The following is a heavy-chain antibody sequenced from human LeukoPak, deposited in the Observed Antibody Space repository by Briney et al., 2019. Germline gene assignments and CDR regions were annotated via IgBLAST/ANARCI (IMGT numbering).Heavy chain of an antibody. J-gene: IGHJ4*02. CDR3: ARLEGSYYVHYFDY. CDR1: GGSISSYY. Sequence: SETLSLTCTVSGGSISSYYWSWIRQPPGKGLEWIGYIYYSGSTNYNPSLKSRVTISVDTSKNQFSLKLSSVTAADTAVYYCARLEGSYYVHYFDYWGQGTLVTVSS. CDR2: IYYSGST. V-gene: IGHV4-59*08. D-gene: IGHD3-10*01.